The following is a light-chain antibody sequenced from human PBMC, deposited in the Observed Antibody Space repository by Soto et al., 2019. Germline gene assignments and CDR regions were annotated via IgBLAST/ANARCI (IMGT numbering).Light chain of an antibody. Sequence: IQLTQSPSSLSASVGDRVTITCRASQGISSYLAWYQQKPGKAPKLLIYAASTLQNWVPSRFSGSGSGTDFTLTINSLQPEHFATYYCQQLIGYLSITFGHGTRLEIK. CDR3: QQLIGYLSIT. CDR2: AAS. CDR1: QGISSY. V-gene: IGKV1-9*01. J-gene: IGKJ5*01.